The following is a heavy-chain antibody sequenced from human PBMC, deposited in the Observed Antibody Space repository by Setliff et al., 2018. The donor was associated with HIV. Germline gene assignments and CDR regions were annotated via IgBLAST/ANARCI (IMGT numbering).Heavy chain of an antibody. CDR2: IHTNTGDP. CDR1: GYTFTSYA. V-gene: IGHV7-4-1*02. Sequence: ASVKVSCKASGYTFTSYAVNWVRQAPGQGLEWVGWIHTNTGDPTYAQGFTGRFVFSFDTSVRTAYLQISGLKAEDTAVYYCATSGEQLYFYGMDVWGQGTTVTVSS. J-gene: IGHJ6*02. D-gene: IGHD1-26*01. CDR3: ATSGEQLYFYGMDV.